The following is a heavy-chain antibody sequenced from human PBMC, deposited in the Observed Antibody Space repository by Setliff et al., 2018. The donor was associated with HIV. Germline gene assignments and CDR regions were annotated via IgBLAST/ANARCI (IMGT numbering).Heavy chain of an antibody. V-gene: IGHV4-34*01. CDR3: ARGLTARRVGNFDY. D-gene: IGHD6-6*01. Sequence: PSETLSLTCAVNDGSFSGYYWTWIRQPPGKGLEWIGEINHSGSTNYNPSLKSRVTISVDTSKKQFSLNLRSVTAADTAVYYCARGLTARRVGNFDYWGRGTLVTVSS. CDR1: DGSFSGYY. J-gene: IGHJ4*02. CDR2: INHSGST.